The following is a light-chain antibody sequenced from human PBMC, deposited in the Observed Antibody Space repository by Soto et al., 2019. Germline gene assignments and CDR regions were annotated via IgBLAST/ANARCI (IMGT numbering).Light chain of an antibody. CDR1: QSVSSY. CDR2: DAS. Sequence: EIVLTQSPATLSLSPGERATLSCRASQSVSSYLVWYQQKPGQPPRLLIYDASNRATGIPARFSGSGSGTDFTLTISTLEPEDFAVYYCQQYGSFLLTFGGGTKVEIK. J-gene: IGKJ4*01. CDR3: QQYGSFLLT. V-gene: IGKV3-11*01.